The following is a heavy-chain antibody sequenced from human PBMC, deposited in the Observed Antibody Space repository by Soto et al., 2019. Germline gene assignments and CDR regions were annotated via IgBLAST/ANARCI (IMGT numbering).Heavy chain of an antibody. CDR3: AKVRYQWLADSYYFDY. Sequence: GGSLRLSCAASGFTFSSYGMHWVRRAPGKWLEWVAVISYDGSNKYYADSVKGRFTISRDNSKNTLYLQMNSLRAEDTAVYYCAKVRYQWLADSYYFDYWGQATLVTVSS. V-gene: IGHV3-30*18. CDR2: ISYDGSNK. CDR1: GFTFSSYG. J-gene: IGHJ4*02. D-gene: IGHD6-19*01.